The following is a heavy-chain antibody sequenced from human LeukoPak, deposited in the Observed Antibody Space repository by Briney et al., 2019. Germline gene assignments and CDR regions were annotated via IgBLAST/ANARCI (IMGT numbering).Heavy chain of an antibody. CDR2: IVVGSGNT. V-gene: IGHV1-58*01. Sequence: SVKVSCKASGFTFTSSAVQWVRQARGQRLEWIGWIVVGSGNTNYAQKFQERVTVTRDMSTSTAYMELSSLRSEDTAVYYCAADHLHYDSSGSKENWGQGTLVTVSS. CDR1: GFTFTSSA. D-gene: IGHD3-22*01. J-gene: IGHJ4*02. CDR3: AADHLHYDSSGSKEN.